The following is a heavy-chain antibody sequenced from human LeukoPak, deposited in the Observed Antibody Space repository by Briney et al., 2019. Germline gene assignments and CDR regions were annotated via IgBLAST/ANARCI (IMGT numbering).Heavy chain of an antibody. D-gene: IGHD2-15*01. Sequence: ASVKVSCKASGYTFTSYGISWVRQAPGQGLEWMGWISAYNGNTNYAQKLQGRVTMTTDTSTSTAYMELRSLRSDDTAVYYCAGYCSGGSCYEGYYGMDVWGQGTTVTVSS. CDR2: ISAYNGNT. CDR3: AGYCSGGSCYEGYYGMDV. J-gene: IGHJ6*02. V-gene: IGHV1-18*01. CDR1: GYTFTSYG.